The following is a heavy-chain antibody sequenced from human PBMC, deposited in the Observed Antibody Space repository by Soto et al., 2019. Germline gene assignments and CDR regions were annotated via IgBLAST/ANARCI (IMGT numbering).Heavy chain of an antibody. CDR1: GFSLSTSGVG. V-gene: IGHV2-5*02. CDR2: IYWDDDK. CDR3: VYYIPDLNGYYSDTFHI. J-gene: IGHJ3*02. Sequence: QITLKESGPTLVKPTQTLTLTCTFSGFSLSTSGVGVGWIRQPPGKALEWLALIYWDDDKRYSPSLKSRLTITNDTSKNLVVLSMTNMDLVDTATYCCVYYIPDLNGYYSDTFHIWGQGTMVTVSS. D-gene: IGHD3-3*01.